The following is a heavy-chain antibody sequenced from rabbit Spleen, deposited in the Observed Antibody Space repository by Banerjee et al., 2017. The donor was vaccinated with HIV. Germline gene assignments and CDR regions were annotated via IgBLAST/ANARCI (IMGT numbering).Heavy chain of an antibody. CDR1: GFDFSSYG. J-gene: IGHJ4*01. CDR3: VRDQAGYDGYGPYYFNL. V-gene: IGHV1S47*01. D-gene: IGHD6-1*01. Sequence: EESGGDLVKPGASLTLTCTASGFDFSSYGVSWVRQAPGKGLEWIGYIDPLFGSTYYASWVNGRFTISRENTQNTVSLQLNSLTVADTATYFCVRDQAGYDGYGPYYFNLWGQGT. CDR2: IDPLFGST.